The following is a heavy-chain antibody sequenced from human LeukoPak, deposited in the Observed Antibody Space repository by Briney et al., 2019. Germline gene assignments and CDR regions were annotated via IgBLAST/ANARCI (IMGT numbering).Heavy chain of an antibody. CDR2: IYYSGST. J-gene: IGHJ3*02. D-gene: IGHD1-26*01. CDR3: ARVLLAPGATGNGAFDI. CDR1: GGSISSSSYY. V-gene: IGHV4-39*07. Sequence: PSETLSLTCTVSGGSISSSSYYWGWIRQPPGKGLEWIGSIYYSGSTYYNPSLKSRVTISVDTSKNQFSLKLSSVTAADTAVYYCARVLLAPGATGNGAFDIWGQGTMVTVSS.